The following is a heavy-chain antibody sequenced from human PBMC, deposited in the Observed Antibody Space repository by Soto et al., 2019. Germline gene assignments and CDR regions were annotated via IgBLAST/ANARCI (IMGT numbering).Heavy chain of an antibody. V-gene: IGHV3-23*01. CDR2: ISSDGGTT. Sequence: GLEWVSAISSDGGTTYYADSVKGRFTISRDNSKNTLFLLMNSLRAEDTAVYYCAKSLWVTATSVDPWGQGTLVTVSS. CDR3: AKSLWVTATSVDP. J-gene: IGHJ5*02. D-gene: IGHD2-15*01.